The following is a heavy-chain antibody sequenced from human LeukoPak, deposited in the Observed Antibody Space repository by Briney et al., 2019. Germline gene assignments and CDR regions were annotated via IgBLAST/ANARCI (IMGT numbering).Heavy chain of an antibody. Sequence: PGGSLRLSCAASGFTFSSYAMHWVREAPGKGLVWVAVISYDGSNKYYADSVKGRFTISRDNSKNTLYLQMNSLRAEDTAVYYCARGTMSSGRDYWGQGTLVTVSS. J-gene: IGHJ4*02. CDR3: ARGTMSSGRDY. D-gene: IGHD3-22*01. V-gene: IGHV3-30-3*01. CDR2: ISYDGSNK. CDR1: GFTFSSYA.